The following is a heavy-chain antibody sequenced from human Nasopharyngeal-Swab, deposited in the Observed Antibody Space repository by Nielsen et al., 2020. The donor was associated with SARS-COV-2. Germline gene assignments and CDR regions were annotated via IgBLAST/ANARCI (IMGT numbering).Heavy chain of an antibody. J-gene: IGHJ4*02. D-gene: IGHD6-19*01. CDR3: AKDNGSGWYEFDY. V-gene: IGHV3-9*01. CDR2: ISWNSGST. CDR1: GFTFDDYA. Sequence: GGSLRLSCAASGFTFDDYAMHWVRQAPGKGLEWVSGISWNSGSTGYADSVKGRFTISRDNATDSLYPQMNSLRAEDTALYYCAKDNGSGWYEFDYWGQGTLVTVSS.